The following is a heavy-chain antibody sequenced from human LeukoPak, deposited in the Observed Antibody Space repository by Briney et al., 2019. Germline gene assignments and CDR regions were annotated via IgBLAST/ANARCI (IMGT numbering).Heavy chain of an antibody. J-gene: IGHJ5*02. V-gene: IGHV1-2*02. CDR2: INPNSGGT. D-gene: IGHD6-19*01. CDR3: ARAGYSSGWYWFDP. CDR1: GYTFTGYY. Sequence: GASVKVSCKAPGYTFTGYYMHWVRQAPGQGLEWMGWINPNSGGTNYAQKFQGRVTMTRDTSISTAYMELSRLRSDDTAVYYCARAGYSSGWYWFDPWGQGTLVTVSS.